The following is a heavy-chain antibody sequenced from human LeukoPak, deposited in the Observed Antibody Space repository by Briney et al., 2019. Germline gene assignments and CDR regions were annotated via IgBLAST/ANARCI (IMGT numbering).Heavy chain of an antibody. CDR1: GGSFSGYY. J-gene: IGHJ4*02. V-gene: IGHV4-34*03. CDR2: IYYSGST. Sequence: SETLSLTCAVYGGSFSGYYWSWIRQPPGKGLEWIGSIYYSGSTYCNPSLKSRVTISVDTSKNQFSLRLSSVTAADTAVYYCTTGTKGYWGQGTLVTVSS. CDR3: TTGTKGY. D-gene: IGHD1-1*01.